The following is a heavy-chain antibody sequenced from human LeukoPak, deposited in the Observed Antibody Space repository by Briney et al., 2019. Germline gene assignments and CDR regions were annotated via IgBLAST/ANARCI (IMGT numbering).Heavy chain of an antibody. CDR3: ARVSGLWIQLWPLDY. CDR1: GYTFTSYY. CDR2: INPSGGST. Sequence: ASVKVSCKASGYTFTSYYMHWVRQAPGQGLEWMGIINPSGGSTSYAQKFQGRVTMTRDMSTSTVYMELSRLRSDDTAVYYCARVSGLWIQLWPLDYWGQGTLATVSS. V-gene: IGHV1-46*01. D-gene: IGHD5-18*01. J-gene: IGHJ4*02.